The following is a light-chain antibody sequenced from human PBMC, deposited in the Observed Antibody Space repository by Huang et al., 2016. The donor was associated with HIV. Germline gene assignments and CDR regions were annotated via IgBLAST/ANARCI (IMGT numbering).Light chain of an antibody. CDR2: GAS. V-gene: IGKV3-20*01. J-gene: IGKJ1*01. CDR3: QQYGISPWT. CDR1: QSVTSNQ. Sequence: EVVLTQSPGTLSLSPGERATLSCRASQSVTSNQLAWYQQKPGQAPRLLIYGASARATGIPDRFTGSGYGTDFTLTISRLEPEDSAVYYCQQYGISPWTFGQGTKVEIK.